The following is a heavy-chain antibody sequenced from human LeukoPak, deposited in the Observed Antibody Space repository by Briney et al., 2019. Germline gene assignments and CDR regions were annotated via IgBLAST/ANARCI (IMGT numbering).Heavy chain of an antibody. Sequence: ASVTVSCKASVYTFTGSYIHWVRQAPGQGLEWMAWINPNTGDTDYAQKFQGRVTMTRDTSTSTAYMELRRLTSDDTAVYYCARDSSPMVSDVWFDPWGQGTLVTVSS. CDR3: ARDSSPMVSDVWFDP. V-gene: IGHV1-2*02. J-gene: IGHJ5*02. CDR2: INPNTGDT. D-gene: IGHD3-10*01. CDR1: VYTFTGSY.